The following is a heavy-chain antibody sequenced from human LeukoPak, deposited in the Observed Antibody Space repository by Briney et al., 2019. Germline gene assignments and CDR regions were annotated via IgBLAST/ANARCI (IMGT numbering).Heavy chain of an antibody. J-gene: IGHJ6*02. CDR2: ISRSSSTI. D-gene: IGHD6-19*01. CDR3: ARELAVAGTTKYYYYYGMDV. V-gene: IGHV3-48*01. Sequence: GGSLRLSCAASGFTFSSYSMNWVRQAPGKGLEWVSYISRSSSTIYYADSVKGRFTISRDNAKNSLYLQMNSLRAEDTAVYYCARELAVAGTTKYYYYYGMDVWGQGTTVTVSS. CDR1: GFTFSSYS.